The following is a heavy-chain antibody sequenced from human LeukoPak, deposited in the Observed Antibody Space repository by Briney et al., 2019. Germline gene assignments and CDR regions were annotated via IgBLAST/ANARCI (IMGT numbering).Heavy chain of an antibody. CDR1: GFTFSTYV. V-gene: IGHV3-30*01. CDR3: ARVVAGSVYNYGMDV. J-gene: IGHJ6*02. D-gene: IGHD6-19*01. Sequence: GGSLRLSCAASGFTFSTYVMHWVRQAPGKGLQWVAVILYDGSSRYYADSVKGRFIISRDNSKSTLYLQMNGLTAEDTAVYYCARVVAGSVYNYGMDVWGQGTTVTVSS. CDR2: ILYDGSSR.